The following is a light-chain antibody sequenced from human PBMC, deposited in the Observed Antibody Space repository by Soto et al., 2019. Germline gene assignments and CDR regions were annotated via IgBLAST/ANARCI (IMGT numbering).Light chain of an antibody. CDR2: VAS. CDR1: QSVTNNY. J-gene: IGKJ5*01. CDR3: QIYGSSPPIT. V-gene: IGKV3-20*01. Sequence: EIVLTQSPGTLSLSPGERATLSCRASQSVTNNYLAWYQQKPGQAPRLLIYVASSRAAGILDRFSGSGSGTDFSLTISRLELEDFAVYYCQIYGSSPPITFGQGTRLEIK.